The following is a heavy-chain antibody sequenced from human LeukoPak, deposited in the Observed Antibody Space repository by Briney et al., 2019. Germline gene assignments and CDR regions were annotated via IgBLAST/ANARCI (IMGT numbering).Heavy chain of an antibody. CDR1: GYTFTGHY. J-gene: IGHJ4*02. D-gene: IGHD5-12*01. Sequence: ASVKVSCKASGYTFTGHYMHWVRQAPGQGLEWMGWINPSSGDTNYAQKFQGRVTMTRDTSIRTAYLELSGLRSDDTAVYYCAKNPYEYYFDYWGQGTLVTVSS. CDR3: AKNPYEYYFDY. V-gene: IGHV1-2*02. CDR2: INPSSGDT.